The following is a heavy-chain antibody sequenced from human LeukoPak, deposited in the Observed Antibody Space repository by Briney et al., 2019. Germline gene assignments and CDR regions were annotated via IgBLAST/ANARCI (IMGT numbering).Heavy chain of an antibody. CDR3: TRDYSGSYYESDWFGP. D-gene: IGHD1-26*01. V-gene: IGHV3-49*03. J-gene: IGHJ5*02. Sequence: PGRSLRLSCTASGFTFGDYAMSWFRQAPGKGLEWVGFIRSKAYGGTTEYAASVKGRFTISRDDSKSIAYLQMNSLKTEDTAVYYCTRDYSGSYYESDWFGPWGQGTLVTVSS. CDR1: GFTFGDYA. CDR2: IRSKAYGGTT.